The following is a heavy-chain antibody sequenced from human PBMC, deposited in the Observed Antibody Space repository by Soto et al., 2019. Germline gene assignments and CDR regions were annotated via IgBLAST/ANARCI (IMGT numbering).Heavy chain of an antibody. D-gene: IGHD3-22*01. J-gene: IGHJ6*02. Sequence: GGSLRLSCAASGFTFSSYEMIWVRQAPGKGLEWVSYISSGGTAIFYADSVKGRFTISRDNANNSLYLQMNSLRAEDTAIYYCARLGSSGYYYQGDYYGMDVWGQGTTVTVSS. V-gene: IGHV3-48*03. CDR2: ISSGGTAI. CDR1: GFTFSSYE. CDR3: ARLGSSGYYYQGDYYGMDV.